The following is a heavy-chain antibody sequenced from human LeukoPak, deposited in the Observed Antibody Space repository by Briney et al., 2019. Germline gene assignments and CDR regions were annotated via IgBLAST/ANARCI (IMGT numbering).Heavy chain of an antibody. CDR2: IYYSGST. V-gene: IGHV4-39*01. J-gene: IGHJ3*02. D-gene: IGHD3-10*01. CDR3: ARQLNYYGSGSLDAFDI. CDR1: GGSISSSSYY. Sequence: SETLSLTCTVSGGSISSSSYYWGWIRQPPGKGLEWIGSIYYSGSTYYNPSLKSRVTISVDTSKNQFSLKLSSVTAADTAVYYCARQLNYYGSGSLDAFDIWGQGTMVTVSS.